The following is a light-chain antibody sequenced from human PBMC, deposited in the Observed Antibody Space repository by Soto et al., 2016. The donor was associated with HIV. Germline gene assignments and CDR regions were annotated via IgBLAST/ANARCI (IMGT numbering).Light chain of an antibody. Sequence: SSELTQDPAVSVALGQTVRITCQGDSLRSYYASWYQQKPGQAPVLVTLYGKNNRPSGIPDRFSGSSSGNTASLTITGAQAEDEADYYCNSRDSSGSPWVFGGGTKLTVL. V-gene: IGLV3-19*01. CDR2: GKN. CDR1: SLRSYY. CDR3: NSRDSSGSPWV. J-gene: IGLJ3*02.